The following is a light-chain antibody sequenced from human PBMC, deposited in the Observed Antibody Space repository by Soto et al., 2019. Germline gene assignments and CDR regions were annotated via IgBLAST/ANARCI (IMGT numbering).Light chain of an antibody. CDR1: QSVSSY. CDR3: QQRGNWPFT. CDR2: DAS. Sequence: EIVLTQSPATLSLSPGERATVSCRASQSVSSYLTWYQQKPGQAPRLLIYDASNRATGIPARFSGSGSGTDFTLTISSLEPEDFVVYYCQQRGNWPFTFGPGTKVDVK. J-gene: IGKJ3*01. V-gene: IGKV3-11*01.